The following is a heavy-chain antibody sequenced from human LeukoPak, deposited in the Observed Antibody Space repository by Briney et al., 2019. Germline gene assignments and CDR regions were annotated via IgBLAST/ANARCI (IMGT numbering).Heavy chain of an antibody. CDR2: IYYSGST. J-gene: IGHJ4*02. Sequence: PSETPSLTCIVSGGSISSSSDYWGWIRQPPGKGLEWIVSIYYSGSTYYNPSLKSRVTISVDTPKNQFSLKLSSVTPTDTAVYYCASQGGGISGYYYYYWGQGTLVTVSS. V-gene: IGHV4-39*01. CDR3: ASQGGGISGYYYYY. CDR1: GGSISSSSDY. D-gene: IGHD3-22*01.